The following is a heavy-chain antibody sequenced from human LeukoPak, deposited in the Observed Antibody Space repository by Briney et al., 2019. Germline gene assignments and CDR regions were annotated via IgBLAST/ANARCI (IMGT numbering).Heavy chain of an antibody. V-gene: IGHV4-59*01. Sequence: SETLSLTCTISGDSISTYYWSWIRQPPGKGLEWIGYIYYSGSTIYNPSLKGRVTISGDWSKKQFSLKLSSVTAADTAVYYCAGEHSSGYRIDYWGQGTLVTVSS. J-gene: IGHJ4*02. D-gene: IGHD3-22*01. CDR3: AGEHSSGYRIDY. CDR1: GDSISTYY. CDR2: IYYSGST.